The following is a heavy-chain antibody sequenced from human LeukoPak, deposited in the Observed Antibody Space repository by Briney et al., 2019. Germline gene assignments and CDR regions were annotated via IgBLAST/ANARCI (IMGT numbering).Heavy chain of an antibody. D-gene: IGHD3-3*01. CDR1: GFTFSSYE. V-gene: IGHV3-48*03. CDR3: AREAASGYYHEVDY. J-gene: IGHJ4*02. Sequence: PGGSLRLSCAAPGFTFSSYEMNWVRQAPGKGLEWVSYISSSGSTIYYADSVKGRFTISRDNAKNSLYLQMNSLRAEDTAVYYCAREAASGYYHEVDYWGQGTLVTVSS. CDR2: ISSSGSTI.